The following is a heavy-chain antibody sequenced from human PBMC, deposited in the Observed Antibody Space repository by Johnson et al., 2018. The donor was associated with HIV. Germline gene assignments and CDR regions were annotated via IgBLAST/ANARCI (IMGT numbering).Heavy chain of an antibody. CDR3: ASEAGPDIVGAADDAFDI. CDR1: GFTFSSYA. Sequence: QVQLVESGGGLVRPGGSLRVSCAASGFTFSSYAMHWVRQAPGKGLEWVAVLSYDGSNKYYADSVKGRFTISRDNSKNTLYLQMNSLRAEDTAVYYCASEAGPDIVGAADDAFDIWGQGTMVTVSS. J-gene: IGHJ3*02. V-gene: IGHV3-30*04. CDR2: LSYDGSNK. D-gene: IGHD1-26*01.